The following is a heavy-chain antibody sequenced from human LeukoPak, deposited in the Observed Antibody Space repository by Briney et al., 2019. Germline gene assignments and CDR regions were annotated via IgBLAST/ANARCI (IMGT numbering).Heavy chain of an antibody. J-gene: IGHJ4*02. V-gene: IGHV1-69-2*01. D-gene: IGHD1-26*01. CDR2: VDPEDGET. Sequence: ASVKVSRKVSGYTFTDYYMHWVQQAPGKGLEWMGLVDPEDGETIYAEKFQGRVTITADTSTDTAYMELSSLRSEDTAVYYCATVTSGSYFDYWGQGTLVTVSS. CDR1: GYTFTDYY. CDR3: ATVTSGSYFDY.